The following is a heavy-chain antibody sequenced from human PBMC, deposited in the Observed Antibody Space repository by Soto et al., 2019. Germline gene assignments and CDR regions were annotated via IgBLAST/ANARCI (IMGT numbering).Heavy chain of an antibody. V-gene: IGHV1-69*06. J-gene: IGHJ5*02. D-gene: IGHD3-10*01. CDR2: IIPIFGTA. Sequence: QVQLVQSGAEVKKPGSSVKVSCKASGGTFSSYAISWVRQAPGQGLEWMGGIIPIFGTANYAQKSQGRVTITADKSTSTAYMELSSLRSEDTAVYYCARDTKWFGELLLNWFDPWGQGTLVTVSS. CDR3: ARDTKWFGELLLNWFDP. CDR1: GGTFSSYA.